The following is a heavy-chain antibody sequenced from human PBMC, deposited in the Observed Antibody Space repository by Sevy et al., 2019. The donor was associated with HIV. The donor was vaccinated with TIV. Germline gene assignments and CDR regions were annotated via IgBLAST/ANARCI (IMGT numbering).Heavy chain of an antibody. CDR1: GFTFSKYS. Sequence: GGCLRLSCAASGFTFSKYSMSWVRQPPGKGLERVSTLSFGCGEIKYADSVKGRFTISRVNSKSSVYLQMNNLRPEDTAVYYCAREGCTKPHDYWGQGTLVTVSS. V-gene: IGHV3-23*01. J-gene: IGHJ4*02. D-gene: IGHD2-8*01. CDR2: LSFGCGEI. CDR3: AREGCTKPHDY.